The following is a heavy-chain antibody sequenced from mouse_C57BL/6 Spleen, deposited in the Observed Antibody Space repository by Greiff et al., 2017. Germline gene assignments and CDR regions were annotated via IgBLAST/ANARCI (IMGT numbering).Heavy chain of an antibody. J-gene: IGHJ2*01. Sequence: VQLQQSGAELVKPGASVKMSCKASGYTFTSYWITWVKQRPGQGLEWIGDIYPGSGSTNYNEKFKSKATLTVDTSSSTAYMQLSSLTSEDSAVYYCARVTTVGGYFDYWGQGTTLTVSS. D-gene: IGHD1-1*01. CDR1: GYTFTSYW. CDR2: IYPGSGST. V-gene: IGHV1-55*01. CDR3: ARVTTVGGYFDY.